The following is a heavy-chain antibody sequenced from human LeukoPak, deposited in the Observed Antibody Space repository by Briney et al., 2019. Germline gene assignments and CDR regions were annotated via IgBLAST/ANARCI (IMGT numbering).Heavy chain of an antibody. Sequence: SETLSLTCTVSGDCINNGSYYWPWIRQPAGKGLEWIGRIYTSGSTNYNPSLKSRVTISGDTSKNQFSLKLSSVTAADTAVYYCARVPTAILVLDYWGQGTLVTVSS. V-gene: IGHV4-61*02. CDR1: GDCINNGSYY. CDR3: ARVPTAILVLDY. D-gene: IGHD2-2*01. J-gene: IGHJ4*02. CDR2: IYTSGST.